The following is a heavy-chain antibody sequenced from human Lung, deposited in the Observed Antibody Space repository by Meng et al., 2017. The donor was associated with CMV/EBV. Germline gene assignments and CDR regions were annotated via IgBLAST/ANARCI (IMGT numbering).Heavy chain of an antibody. CDR1: GFTFSSFE. V-gene: IGHV3-48*03. Sequence: GESXKISCAASGFTFSSFEMNWVRQAPGKGLEWVSYINKNGFNIEYADSVKGRFTISRDNAKNSLYLQLNSLRAEDTAIYYCARNTLSYYGMVVWGQGTTVTVSS. CDR2: INKNGFNI. D-gene: IGHD1/OR15-1a*01. J-gene: IGHJ6*02. CDR3: ARNTLSYYGMVV.